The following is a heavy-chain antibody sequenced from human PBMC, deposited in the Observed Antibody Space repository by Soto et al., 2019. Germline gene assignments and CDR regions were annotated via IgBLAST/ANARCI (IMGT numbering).Heavy chain of an antibody. J-gene: IGHJ6*02. V-gene: IGHV4-34*01. CDR1: GGSFSGYY. Sequence: SETLSLTCAVYGGSFSGYYWSWIRQPPGKGLEWIGEINHSGSTNYNPSLKSRVTISVDTSKNQFSLKLSSVTAADTAVYYCARESGSYLGDYYYYGMDVWGQGTTVT. CDR2: INHSGST. CDR3: ARESGSYLGDYYYYGMDV. D-gene: IGHD1-26*01.